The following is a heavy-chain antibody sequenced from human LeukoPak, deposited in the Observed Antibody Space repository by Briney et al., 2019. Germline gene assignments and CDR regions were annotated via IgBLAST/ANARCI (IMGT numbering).Heavy chain of an antibody. V-gene: IGHV3-48*03. CDR1: GFTFSSYE. CDR3: ANLQYSSTSHY. CDR2: ISNSGTAI. Sequence: PGGSLRLSCAACGFTFSSYEMNWVRQAPGKGLEWVSYISNSGTAIYYADSVKGRFTISRDNAKSSLYLQMNSLRAEDTAVYYCANLQYSSTSHYWGQGTLVTVSS. J-gene: IGHJ4*02. D-gene: IGHD6-13*01.